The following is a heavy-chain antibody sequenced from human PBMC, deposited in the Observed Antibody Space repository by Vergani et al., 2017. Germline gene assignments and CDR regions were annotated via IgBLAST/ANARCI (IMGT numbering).Heavy chain of an antibody. CDR1: GFTFSTSA. CDR2: LTGGGGSP. V-gene: IGHV3-23*01. J-gene: IGHJ4*02. CDR3: VKDAGSYENFFDS. D-gene: IGHD1-26*01. Sequence: EVQLLESGGSLKQPGGSVRLSCAASGFTFSTSAMHWVRHAPGKGMEWVSALTGGGGSPYYADSFKGRFFIARDNSRNTLYLQMNSLRHEDTATYYCVKDAGSYENFFDSWCQGTLVTVSS.